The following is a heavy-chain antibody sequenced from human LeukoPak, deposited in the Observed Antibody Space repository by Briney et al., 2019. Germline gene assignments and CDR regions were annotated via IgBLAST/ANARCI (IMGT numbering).Heavy chain of an antibody. J-gene: IGHJ6*03. Sequence: SVKVSCKASGGTFSSYAISWVRQAPGQGLEWMGRIIPIFGTANYAQKFQGRVTITTDESTSTAYMELSSLRSEDTAAYYCARDLKQWLVQTSYYYYYMDVWGKGTTVTVSS. V-gene: IGHV1-69*05. CDR1: GGTFSSYA. CDR2: IIPIFGTA. D-gene: IGHD6-19*01. CDR3: ARDLKQWLVQTSYYYYYMDV.